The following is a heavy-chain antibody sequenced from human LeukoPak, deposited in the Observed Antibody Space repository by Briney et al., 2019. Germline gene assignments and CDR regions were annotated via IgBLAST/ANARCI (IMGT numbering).Heavy chain of an antibody. V-gene: IGHV3-23*01. CDR2: ISGSGGST. D-gene: IGHD6-19*01. J-gene: IGHJ4*02. Sequence: PGGSLRLSCAASGFTFSSYAMSWVRQAPGKGLEWVSVISGSGGSTYYADSVKGRFTISRDNSKNTPYLQMNSLRAEDTAVYYCARGGWLGKPQRVDYWGQGTLVTVSS. CDR1: GFTFSSYA. CDR3: ARGGWLGKPQRVDY.